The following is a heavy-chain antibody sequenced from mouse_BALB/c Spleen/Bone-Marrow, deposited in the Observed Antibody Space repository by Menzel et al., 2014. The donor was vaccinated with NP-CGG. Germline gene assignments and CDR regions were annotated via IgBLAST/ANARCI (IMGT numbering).Heavy chain of an antibody. D-gene: IGHD2-2*01. V-gene: IGHV4-1*02. CDR1: GFDFSRYW. CDR2: INPESNTI. J-gene: IGHJ3*01. CDR3: ARVGYDGWFGY. Sequence: EVKLEESGGGLVQPGGSLKLSCAASGFDFSRYWMSWVRRAPGKGLQWIGEINPESNTINYTPSLKDKFIISGDNAKNALYLQMSKVRSEDTALCCCARVGYDGWFGYWGQGTLVTVSA.